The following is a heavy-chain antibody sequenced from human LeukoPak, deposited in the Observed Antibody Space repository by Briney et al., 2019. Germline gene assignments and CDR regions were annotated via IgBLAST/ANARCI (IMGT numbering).Heavy chain of an antibody. CDR2: MNLDGSEK. J-gene: IGHJ4*02. Sequence: PGGSLRLSCAASGFTFTSHWMSWVRQAPGKGLEWVAGMNLDGSEKYYVDSVKGRFTISRDNAKTSLYLEMNSLRAEDTAVYYCARDATYCTNGVCYTRFDYWGQGTLVTVSS. CDR1: GFTFTSHW. CDR3: ARDATYCTNGVCYTRFDY. V-gene: IGHV3-7*01. D-gene: IGHD2-8*01.